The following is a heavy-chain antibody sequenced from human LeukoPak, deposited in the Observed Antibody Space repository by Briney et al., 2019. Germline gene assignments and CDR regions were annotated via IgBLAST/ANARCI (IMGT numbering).Heavy chain of an antibody. D-gene: IGHD3-22*01. J-gene: IGHJ4*02. CDR2: INPNSGGT. V-gene: IGHV1-2*02. CDR3: ARDLLGSSGPPPF. CDR1: GYTFTGYF. Sequence: ASVKVSCTASGYTFTGYFIHWVRQAPGQGLEWMGWINPNSGGTNYAQKFQGRVTMTRDTSISTAYMELSRLRSDDTAVYYCARDLLGSSGPPPFWGQGTLVTVSS.